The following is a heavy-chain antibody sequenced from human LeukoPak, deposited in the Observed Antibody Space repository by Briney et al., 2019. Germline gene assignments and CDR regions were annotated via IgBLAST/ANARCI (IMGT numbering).Heavy chain of an antibody. V-gene: IGHV4-59*01. CDR1: GGSISSYY. D-gene: IGHD6-13*01. Sequence: SETLSLTCTVSGGSISSYYWSWIRQPPGKGLEWIGYIYYSGSTNYNPSLKSRVTISVDTSKNQFSLKLSSVTAADTAVYYCARAIADAFDIWGQGTMVTVSS. CDR2: IYYSGST. J-gene: IGHJ3*02. CDR3: ARAIADAFDI.